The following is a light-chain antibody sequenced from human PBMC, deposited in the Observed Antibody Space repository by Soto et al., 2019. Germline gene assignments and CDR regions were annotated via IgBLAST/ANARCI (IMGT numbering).Light chain of an antibody. J-gene: IGKJ1*01. CDR2: AAS. CDR3: QQYDSYTRT. CDR1: QGISSY. Sequence: AIRMTQSPSSFSASTGDRVTITCRASQGISSYLAWYQQKPGKAPKLLIYAASTLQSGVPSRFSGSGSGTDSTLTISCLQSEDFATYYCQQYDSYTRTFGQGNKVEIK. V-gene: IGKV1-8*01.